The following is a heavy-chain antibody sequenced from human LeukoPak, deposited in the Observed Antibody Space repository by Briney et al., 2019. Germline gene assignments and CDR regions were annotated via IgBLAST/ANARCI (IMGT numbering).Heavy chain of an antibody. J-gene: IGHJ4*02. D-gene: IGHD1-26*01. V-gene: IGHV3-64*01. CDR2: ISSNGGST. CDR3: ARGTRHGIVGATITYFDY. Sequence: GGSLRLSCAASGLTFSSYAMHWVRQAPGKGLEYVSAISSNGGSTYYANSVNGRFTISRDNSKNTLFLQMGSLIPEDMAVYFCARGTRHGIVGATITYFDYWGQGTLVTVSS. CDR1: GLTFSSYA.